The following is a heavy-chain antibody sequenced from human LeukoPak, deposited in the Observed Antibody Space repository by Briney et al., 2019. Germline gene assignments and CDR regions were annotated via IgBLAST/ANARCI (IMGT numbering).Heavy chain of an antibody. Sequence: PSETLSLTCTVSGGSISSYYWSWIRQPPGKGLEWIGYIYYSGSTNYNPSLKSRVTMSVDTSKNQFSLKVSSVTAADTAVYYCARGGGSWYADYWGQGILVTVSS. V-gene: IGHV4-59*01. CDR3: ARGGGSWYADY. CDR1: GGSISSYY. J-gene: IGHJ4*02. D-gene: IGHD6-13*01. CDR2: IYYSGST.